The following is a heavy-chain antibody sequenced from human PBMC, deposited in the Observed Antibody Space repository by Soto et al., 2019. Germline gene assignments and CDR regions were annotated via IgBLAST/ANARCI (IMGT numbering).Heavy chain of an antibody. CDR1: GFTFSSYA. CDR3: ARDRGRGTYYYYGMDV. CDR2: ISYDGSNK. D-gene: IGHD3-16*01. Sequence: QVQLVESGGGVVQPGRSLRLSCAASGFTFSSYAMHWVRQAPGKGLEWVAVISYDGSNKYYADSVKGRFTISRDNSKNQLFLQMNRLRSEDTSGYYCARDRGRGTYYYYGMDVWGQGTPVTVSS. V-gene: IGHV3-30-3*01. J-gene: IGHJ6*02.